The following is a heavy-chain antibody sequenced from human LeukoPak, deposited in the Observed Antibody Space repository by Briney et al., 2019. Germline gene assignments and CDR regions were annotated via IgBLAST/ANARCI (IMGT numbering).Heavy chain of an antibody. CDR3: ARDESSTSVGWFDP. CDR1: GFTFSSYS. V-gene: IGHV3-21*01. J-gene: IGHJ5*02. CDR2: ISSSSSYI. D-gene: IGHD2-2*01. Sequence: TGGSLRPSCAPSGFTFSSYSMNWVRQAPGKGLEWVSSISSSSSYIYYADSVKGRFTISRDNAKNSLYLQMNSLRAEDTAVYYCARDESSTSVGWFDPWGQGTLVTVSS.